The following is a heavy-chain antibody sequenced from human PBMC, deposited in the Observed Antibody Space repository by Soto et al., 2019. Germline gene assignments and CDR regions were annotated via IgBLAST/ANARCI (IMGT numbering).Heavy chain of an antibody. CDR2: IYYSGST. V-gene: IGHV4-31*03. CDR1: GGSISSGGYY. Sequence: PSETLSLTCTVSGGSISSGGYYWSWIRQHPGKGLEWIGYIYYSGSTYYNPSLKGRVTISVDTSKNQFSLKLSSVTAADTAVYYCASSSWQRYHYGMDVWGQGTTVTVSS. D-gene: IGHD6-13*01. J-gene: IGHJ6*02. CDR3: ASSSWQRYHYGMDV.